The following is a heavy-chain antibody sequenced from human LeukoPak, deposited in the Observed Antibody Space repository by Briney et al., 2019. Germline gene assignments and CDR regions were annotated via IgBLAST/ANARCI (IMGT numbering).Heavy chain of an antibody. J-gene: IGHJ4*02. CDR3: ARGGFPVATTGTTYFKFDY. CDR2: INHSGST. D-gene: IGHD1-7*01. CDR1: GGSFSGYY. Sequence: SETLSLTCAVNGGSFSGYYWSWIRQPPGKGLEWIGEINHSGSTNYNPSLKSRVTISVDTSKNQFSLKLSSVTAADTAVYYCARGGFPVATTGTTYFKFDYWGQGTLVTVSS. V-gene: IGHV4-34*01.